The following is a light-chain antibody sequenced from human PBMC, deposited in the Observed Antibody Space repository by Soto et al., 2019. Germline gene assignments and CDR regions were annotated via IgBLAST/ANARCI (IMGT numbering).Light chain of an antibody. CDR1: QSVLYSSNNKNY. V-gene: IGKV4-1*01. Sequence: DIVMTQSPDSLAVSLGARATINCKSSQSVLYSSNNKNYLAWYQQKPGQPPKMLIYWASTRESGVPDRFSGRGSGTDFPLAINHVQAEDVAGYYCQQYYDTWSTFGQGTKVDIK. CDR2: WAS. J-gene: IGKJ1*01. CDR3: QQYYDTWST.